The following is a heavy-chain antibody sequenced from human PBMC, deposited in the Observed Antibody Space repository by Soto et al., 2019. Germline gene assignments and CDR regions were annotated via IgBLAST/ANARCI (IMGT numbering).Heavy chain of an antibody. Sequence: SEGLALSCPVSGCSISSHYWSWVRQAPGKGLEWIGHIYYRGSTSYNPSLRSRSTISVDTSNNQFSLKLNSVTTADTAVYYCARDGREASGMDVWGQGTKVTVSS. V-gene: IGHV4-59*11. D-gene: IGHD1-26*01. CDR1: GCSISSHY. CDR3: ARDGREASGMDV. J-gene: IGHJ6*02. CDR2: IYYRGST.